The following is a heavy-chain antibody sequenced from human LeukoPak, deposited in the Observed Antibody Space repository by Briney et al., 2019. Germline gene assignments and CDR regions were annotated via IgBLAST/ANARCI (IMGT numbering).Heavy chain of an antibody. CDR1: GFTFSAYA. CDR2: VSADGVST. Sequence: PGGSLRLSCSVSGFTFSAYAMLWVRHPPGKGLEHVSIVSADGVSTYYAMSVKGRYTISRDNSKSTVYLQVGSLRGEDMAMYYCVTNIAGAFDIWGQGTMVTVSS. V-gene: IGHV3-64*01. J-gene: IGHJ3*02. CDR3: VTNIAGAFDI. D-gene: IGHD1-1*01.